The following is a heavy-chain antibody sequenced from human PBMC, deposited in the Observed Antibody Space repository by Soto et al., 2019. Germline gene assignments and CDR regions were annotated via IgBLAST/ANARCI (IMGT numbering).Heavy chain of an antibody. J-gene: IGHJ3*02. CDR3: GTVFEK. CDR1: GFTVTNYW. Sequence: EVQVVESGGGLVQPGGSLRLSCAASGFTVTNYWMHWVRQVPGEGLVWVSRIDNHGAGTSYADFVKGRFTISRDNAKNTLYRQMNSLRVEDKAIYYCGTVFEKWGQGTMVTVSS. V-gene: IGHV3-74*01. CDR2: IDNHGAGT.